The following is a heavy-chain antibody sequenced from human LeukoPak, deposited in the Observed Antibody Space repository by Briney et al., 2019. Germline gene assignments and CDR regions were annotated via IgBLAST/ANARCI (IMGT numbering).Heavy chain of an antibody. Sequence: ASVKVSCKASGYTFTDYYIHWVRQAPGQGLEWMGWINPNSGGTNYAPRFQGRVTMTRDTSISTAYMELNRLRSNDTAVYYCARDSWDYRSYVAYWGQGTLVTVSS. J-gene: IGHJ4*02. V-gene: IGHV1-2*02. CDR1: GYTFTDYY. CDR2: INPNSGGT. D-gene: IGHD4-11*01. CDR3: ARDSWDYRSYVAY.